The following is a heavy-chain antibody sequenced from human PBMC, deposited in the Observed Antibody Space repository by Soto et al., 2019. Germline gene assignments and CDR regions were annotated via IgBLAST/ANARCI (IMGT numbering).Heavy chain of an antibody. Sequence: ASVKVSCKASGFTFTSSAMQWVRQARGQRLEWIGWIVVGSGNTNYAQKFQERVTITRDMSTSTAYMELSSLRSEDTAVYYCAAELLWFGELSPIDPWGQGTLVTVSS. CDR3: AAELLWFGELSPIDP. CDR1: GFTFTSSA. V-gene: IGHV1-58*02. D-gene: IGHD3-10*01. J-gene: IGHJ5*02. CDR2: IVVGSGNT.